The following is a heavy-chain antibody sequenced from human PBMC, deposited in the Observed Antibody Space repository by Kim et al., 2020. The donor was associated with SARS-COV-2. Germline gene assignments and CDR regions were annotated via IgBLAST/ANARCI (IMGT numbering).Heavy chain of an antibody. CDR1: GFTFSSYA. CDR3: AKADCGGDCARPPYYYGMDV. CDR2: ISGSGGST. D-gene: IGHD2-21*02. J-gene: IGHJ6*02. V-gene: IGHV3-23*01. Sequence: GGSLRLSCAASGFTFSSYAMSWVRQAPGKGLEWVSAISGSGGSTYYADSVKGRFTISRDNSKNTLYLQMNSLRAEDTAVYYCAKADCGGDCARPPYYYGMDVWGQGTTVTVSS.